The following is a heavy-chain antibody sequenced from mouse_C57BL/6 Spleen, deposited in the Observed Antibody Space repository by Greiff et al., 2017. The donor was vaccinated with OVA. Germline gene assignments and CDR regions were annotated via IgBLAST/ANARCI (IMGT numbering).Heavy chain of an antibody. Sequence: QVTLKVSGPGILQSSQTLSLTCSFSGFSLSTSGMGVSWIRQPSGKGLEWLAHIYWDDDKRYNPSLKSRLTISKDTSRNQVFLKITSVDTADTATYYCAFITTVVPSYWYFDVWGTGTTVTVSS. CDR2: IYWDDDK. V-gene: IGHV8-12*01. D-gene: IGHD1-1*01. J-gene: IGHJ1*03. CDR1: GFSLSTSGMG. CDR3: AFITTVVPSYWYFDV.